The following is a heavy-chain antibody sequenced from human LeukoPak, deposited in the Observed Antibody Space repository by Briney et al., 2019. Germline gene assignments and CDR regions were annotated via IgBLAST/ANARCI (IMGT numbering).Heavy chain of an antibody. J-gene: IGHJ4*02. CDR1: GFTVSSNY. Sequence: GGSLRLSCAASGFTVSSNYMSWVRQAPGKGLEWVSSISSSSSYIYYADSVKGRFAISRDNAKNSLYLQMNSLRAEDTAVYYCASSGYYSVPLYWGQGTLVTVSS. CDR2: ISSSSSYI. V-gene: IGHV3-21*01. CDR3: ASSGYYSVPLY. D-gene: IGHD3-22*01.